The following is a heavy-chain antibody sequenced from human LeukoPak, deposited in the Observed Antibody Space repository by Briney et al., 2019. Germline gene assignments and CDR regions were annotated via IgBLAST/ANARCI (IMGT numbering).Heavy chain of an antibody. CDR2: IIPIFGTA. J-gene: IGHJ3*02. CDR3: ARRATLDWNFGTDAFDI. CDR1: GGTFSSYA. Sequence: SVKVSCKASGGTFSSYAISWVRQAPGQGLEWMGGIIPIFGTANYAQKFQGRVTITADESTSTAYMELSSLRSEDTAVYYCARRATLDWNFGTDAFDIWGQGTMVTVSS. V-gene: IGHV1-69*13. D-gene: IGHD1-7*01.